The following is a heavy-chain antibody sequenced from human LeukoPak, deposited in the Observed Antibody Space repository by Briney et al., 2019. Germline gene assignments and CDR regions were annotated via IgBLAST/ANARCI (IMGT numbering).Heavy chain of an antibody. J-gene: IGHJ5*02. D-gene: IGHD4-17*01. V-gene: IGHV1-2*02. CDR1: GYTFTFYY. CDR3: ARDFIGNGDYFSSWFDP. CDR2: ITPNSGGT. Sequence: ASVTVSCKASGYTFTFYYMHWVRQAPGQGLEWMGCITPNSGGTNYAQKFQGRVTMTRDTSISTAYMELSRLRSDDTAVYYCARDFIGNGDYFSSWFDPWGQGTLVTVSS.